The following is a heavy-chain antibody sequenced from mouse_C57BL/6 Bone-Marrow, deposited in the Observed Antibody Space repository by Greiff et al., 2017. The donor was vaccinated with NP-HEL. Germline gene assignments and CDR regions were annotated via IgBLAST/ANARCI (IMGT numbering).Heavy chain of an antibody. V-gene: IGHV1-15*01. Sequence: VHLVESGAELVRPGASVTLSCKASGYTFTDYEMHWVKQTPVHGLEWIGAIDPETGGTAYNQKFKGKAILTADKSSSTAYRGLRSLTSEDSAVYYCTRGLRSVGWFAYWGQGTLVTVSA. J-gene: IGHJ3*01. D-gene: IGHD1-1*01. CDR2: IDPETGGT. CDR3: TRGLRSVGWFAY. CDR1: GYTFTDYE.